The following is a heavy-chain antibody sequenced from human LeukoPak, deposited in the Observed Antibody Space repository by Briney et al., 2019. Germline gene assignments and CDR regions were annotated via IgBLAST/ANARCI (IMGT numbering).Heavy chain of an antibody. CDR3: ARPEVDCSSTSCYGMDV. J-gene: IGHJ6*02. CDR1: GGTFSSYA. CDR2: IIPILGIA. Sequence: ASVKVSCKASGGTFSSYAISWVRQAPGQGLEWMGRIIPILGIANYAQKFQGRVTITADKSTSTAYMELSSLRSEDTAVYYCARPEVDCSSTSCYGMDVWGQGNTVTVSS. D-gene: IGHD2-2*01. V-gene: IGHV1-69*04.